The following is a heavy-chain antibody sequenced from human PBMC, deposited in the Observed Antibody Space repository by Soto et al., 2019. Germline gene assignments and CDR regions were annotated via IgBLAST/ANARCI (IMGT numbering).Heavy chain of an antibody. Sequence: EVQLVASGGGLIQPGGSLKLSCAASGLTFATNSMSGVGKAPGKGLEWVSLIYSTGTTKYADSVKGRFTVSRDNAKNTLYLQMNSLRAEDTAVYYCAKDGRGSGSHYNSFGYWGQGTLVTVSS. D-gene: IGHD3-10*01. CDR3: AKDGRGSGSHYNSFGY. V-gene: IGHV3-53*01. J-gene: IGHJ4*02. CDR1: GLTFATNS. CDR2: IYSTGTT.